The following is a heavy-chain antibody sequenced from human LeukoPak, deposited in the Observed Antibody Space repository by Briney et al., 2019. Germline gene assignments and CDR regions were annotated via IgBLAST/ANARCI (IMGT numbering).Heavy chain of an antibody. V-gene: IGHV4-30-4*08. D-gene: IGHD3-22*01. J-gene: IGHJ5*02. Sequence: SQTLSLTCTVSGGSISSGDYYWRWIRQPPGKGLEWLGYIYYSGSTYYNPSLKSRVTISVDTSKNQFSLKLSSVTAADTAVYYCARVGDYYDSSGYRNHPWGQGTLVTVSS. CDR3: ARVGDYYDSSGYRNHP. CDR2: IYYSGST. CDR1: GGSISSGDYY.